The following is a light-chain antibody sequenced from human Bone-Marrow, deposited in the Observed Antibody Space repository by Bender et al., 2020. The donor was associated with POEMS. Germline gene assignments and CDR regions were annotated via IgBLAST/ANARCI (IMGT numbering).Light chain of an antibody. J-gene: IGLJ1*01. Sequence: QSALTQPASVSGSPGQSITFSCTGTRSDIGGYNYVSWYQQHPGKAPKLILFDVSRRPSGVSNRFSASKSGNTASLTISGLQAEDEADYYCSSYTSSITPYVFGTGTTVTVL. CDR1: RSDIGGYNY. V-gene: IGLV2-14*03. CDR2: DVS. CDR3: SSYTSSITPYV.